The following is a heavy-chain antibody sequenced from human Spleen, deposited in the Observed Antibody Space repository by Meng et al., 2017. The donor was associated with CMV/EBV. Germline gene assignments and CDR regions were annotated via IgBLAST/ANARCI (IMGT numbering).Heavy chain of an antibody. CDR1: GGSVSSGDYY. CDR3: ARESRGYSYGAYYYYGMDV. J-gene: IGHJ6*02. D-gene: IGHD5-18*01. Sequence: LSLTCTVSGGSVSSGDYYWSWIRQPPGKGLEWIGYIYYSVSTNYNPSLKSRVTISVDTSKNQFSLKLSSVTAADTAVYYCARESRGYSYGAYYYYGMDVWGQGTTVTVSS. CDR2: IYYSVST. V-gene: IGHV4-61*08.